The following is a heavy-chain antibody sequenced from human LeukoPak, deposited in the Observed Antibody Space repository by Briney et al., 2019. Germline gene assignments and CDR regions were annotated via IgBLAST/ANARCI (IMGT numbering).Heavy chain of an antibody. D-gene: IGHD4-11*01. CDR3: ARAPYSNYADY. CDR2: INHSGST. J-gene: IGHJ4*02. CDR1: GGSFSGYY. V-gene: IGHV4-34*01. Sequence: KSSETLSLTCAVYGGSFSGYYWSWIRQPPGKGLEWIGEINHSGSTNYNPSLKSRVTISVDTSKNQFSLKLSSVTAADTAVYYCARAPYSNYADYRGQGTLVTVSS.